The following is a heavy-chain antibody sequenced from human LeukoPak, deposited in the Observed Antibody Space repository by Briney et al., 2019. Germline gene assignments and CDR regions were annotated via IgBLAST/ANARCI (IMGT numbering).Heavy chain of an antibody. CDR1: GFTFSSYE. V-gene: IGHV3-48*03. CDR2: ISSSGSTI. Sequence: GGSLRLSCAASGFTFSSYEMNWVRQAPGKGPEWISYISSSGSTIHYADSVKGRFTISRDNAKNLLYLQMNSLRAEDTAVYYCAREIEWPEYYFDYWGQGTLVTVSS. J-gene: IGHJ4*02. D-gene: IGHD3-3*01. CDR3: AREIEWPEYYFDY.